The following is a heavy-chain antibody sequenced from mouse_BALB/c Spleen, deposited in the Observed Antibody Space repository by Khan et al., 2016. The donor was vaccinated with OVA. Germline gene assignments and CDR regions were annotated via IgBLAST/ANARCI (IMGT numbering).Heavy chain of an antibody. Sequence: VQLKQSGAELVRPGASVKLSCKTSGYIFTSYWIHWVKQRSGQGFEWIARIYPGTDNTYYNEKLKDQATVTADNSSSTSYMQLSSLKSEDSAVYFCAREEALYYFDYWGQGTTRTVSS. J-gene: IGHJ2*01. CDR1: GYIFTSYW. CDR2: IYPGTDNT. D-gene: IGHD3-2*02. V-gene: IGHV1S132*01. CDR3: AREEALYYFDY.